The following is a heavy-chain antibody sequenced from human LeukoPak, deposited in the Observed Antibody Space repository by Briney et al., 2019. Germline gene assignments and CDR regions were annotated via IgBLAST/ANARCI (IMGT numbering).Heavy chain of an antibody. CDR2: ISGSGGST. Sequence: GGSLRLSCSASGFTFSSYAMSWVRQAPGKGLEWVSAISGSGGSTYYADSVKGRFTIFRDNSKNTLYLQMNSLRAEDTAVYYCAKAEPGYYDSSGYYSLYYFDYWGQGTLVTVSS. V-gene: IGHV3-23*01. CDR3: AKAEPGYYDSSGYYSLYYFDY. CDR1: GFTFSSYA. D-gene: IGHD3-22*01. J-gene: IGHJ4*02.